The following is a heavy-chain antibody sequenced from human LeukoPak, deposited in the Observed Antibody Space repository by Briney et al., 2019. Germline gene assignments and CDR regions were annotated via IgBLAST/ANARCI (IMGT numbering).Heavy chain of an antibody. Sequence: SETQSLTCTVSVASLSRYHWSWIREPPGKGLEGIGYIYYNGSSNYSSSFKSRVTISVDPSKHQFCLMLSSVTAADTAVYYCARDVTHYYGSGSYFHRGMDVWGKGTTVIVSS. CDR1: VASLSRYH. CDR3: ARDVTHYYGSGSYFHRGMDV. D-gene: IGHD3-10*01. CDR2: IYYNGSS. V-gene: IGHV4-59*01. J-gene: IGHJ6*04.